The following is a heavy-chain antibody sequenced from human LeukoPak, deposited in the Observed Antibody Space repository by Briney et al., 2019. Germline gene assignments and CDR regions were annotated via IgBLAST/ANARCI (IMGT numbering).Heavy chain of an antibody. Sequence: GGSLRLSYAASGFTFSNYAMSWVRQAPGRGLEWVSIVSDSGSSTYYADSVKGRFTISRDNSKNTLYLQMNSLRAEDSAIYYCAKRVSYSSGSHFDYWGQGTLVTVSS. CDR1: GFTFSNYA. V-gene: IGHV3-23*01. CDR3: AKRVSYSSGSHFDY. CDR2: VSDSGSST. J-gene: IGHJ4*02. D-gene: IGHD3-10*01.